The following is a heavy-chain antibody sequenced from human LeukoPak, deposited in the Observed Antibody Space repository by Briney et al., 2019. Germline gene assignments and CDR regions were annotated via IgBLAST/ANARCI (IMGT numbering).Heavy chain of an antibody. CDR2: ISGSGGST. CDR3: AKSAYYDASGYYRKYYFDY. J-gene: IGHJ4*02. CDR1: GFSFSNYA. Sequence: GGSLRLSCVSSGFSFSNYAMSWVRQAPGKGLEWVSSISGSGGSTHYADSVKGRFTISRDKTKNTLYLQMNSLRAEDTAVYYCAKSAYYDASGYYRKYYFDYWGQGTLVTVSS. V-gene: IGHV3-23*01. D-gene: IGHD3-22*01.